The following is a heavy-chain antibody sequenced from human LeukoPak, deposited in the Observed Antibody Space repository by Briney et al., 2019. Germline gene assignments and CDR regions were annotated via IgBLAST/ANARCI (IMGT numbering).Heavy chain of an antibody. J-gene: IGHJ4*02. CDR2: ISGSGGST. CDR1: GFTFSSYA. D-gene: IGHD3-22*01. CDR3: AKKPLPNHDSSGYYLISFDY. V-gene: IGHV3-23*01. Sequence: GGSLRLSCAASGFTFSSYAMSWVRQAPGKGLEWVSAISGSGGSTYYADSVKGRFTISRDNSKNTLYLQMNSLRAEDTAVYYCAKKPLPNHDSSGYYLISFDYWGQGTLVTVSS.